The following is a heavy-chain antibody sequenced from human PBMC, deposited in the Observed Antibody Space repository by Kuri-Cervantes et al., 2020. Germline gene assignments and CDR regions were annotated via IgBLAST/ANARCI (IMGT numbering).Heavy chain of an antibody. J-gene: IGHJ6*02. CDR2: IGTGGDT. CDR3: ARAGRGYSYGFLLSAEAYGMDV. CDR1: GFTFSSYD. V-gene: IGHV3-13*01. D-gene: IGHD5-18*01. Sequence: GESLKISCAASGFTFSSYDMHWVRQATGKGLEWVSAIGTGGDTYYPGTVKGRFTISRENAKNSLYLQMNSLRAGDTAVYYCARAGRGYSYGFLLSAEAYGMDVWGQGTTVIVSS.